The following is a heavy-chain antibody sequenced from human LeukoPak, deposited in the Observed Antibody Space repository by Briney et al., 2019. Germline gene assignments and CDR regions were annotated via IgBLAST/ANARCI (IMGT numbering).Heavy chain of an antibody. V-gene: IGHV3-7*01. CDR3: ARDQVDDFWSGSYYYMDV. CDR2: IKQDGSEK. CDR1: GFTFSSYW. J-gene: IGHJ6*03. Sequence: PGGSLRLSYAASGFTFSSYWMSWVRQAPGKGLEWVANIKQDGSEKYYVDSVKGRFTISRDNAKNSLYLQMNSLRAEDTAVYYCARDQVDDFWSGSYYYMDVWGKGTTVTVSS. D-gene: IGHD3-3*01.